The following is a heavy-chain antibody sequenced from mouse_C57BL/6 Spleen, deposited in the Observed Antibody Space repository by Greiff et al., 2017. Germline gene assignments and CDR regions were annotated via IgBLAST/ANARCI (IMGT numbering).Heavy chain of an antibody. CDR1: GFTFSDYG. J-gene: IGHJ4*01. V-gene: IGHV5-17*01. CDR2: ISSGSSTI. Sequence: EVQLVASGGGLVKPGGSLKLSCAASGFTFSDYGMHWVRQAPEKGLEWVAYISSGSSTIYYADTVKGRFTISRDNAKNTLFLQMTSLRSEDTAMYYCARFLNYYYAMDYWGQGTSVTVSS. CDR3: ARFLNYYYAMDY.